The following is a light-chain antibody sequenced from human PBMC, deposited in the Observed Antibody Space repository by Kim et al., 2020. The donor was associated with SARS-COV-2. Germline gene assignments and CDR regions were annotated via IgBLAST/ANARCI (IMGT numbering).Light chain of an antibody. Sequence: ASTGDRVTITCRASQDIGSYLAWYQQKPGKAPKLLIYAASTLQSGVPSRFSGSGSGTDFTLTITCLQSDDFASYYCQHYYDFPFTFGQGTKVDIK. J-gene: IGKJ2*01. CDR3: QHYYDFPFT. CDR1: QDIGSY. CDR2: AAS. V-gene: IGKV1-8*01.